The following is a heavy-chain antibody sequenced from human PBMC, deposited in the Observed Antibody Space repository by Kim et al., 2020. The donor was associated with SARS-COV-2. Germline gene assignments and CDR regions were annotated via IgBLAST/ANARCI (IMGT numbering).Heavy chain of an antibody. D-gene: IGHD2-21*02. CDR3: AKVGGTVTAPLDY. V-gene: IGHV3-23*01. Sequence: YYADSVKGRLTISRANSKNTLYLQMSSLRAEDTAIYYCAKVGGTVTAPLDYWGQGTLVTVSS. J-gene: IGHJ4*02.